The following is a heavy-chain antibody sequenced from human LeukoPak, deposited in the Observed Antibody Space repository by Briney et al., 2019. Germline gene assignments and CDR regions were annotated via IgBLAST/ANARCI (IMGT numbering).Heavy chain of an antibody. CDR3: TSVRATMYFDS. Sequence: GGSLRLSCAASGFTFSSYWMHWVRQAPGKGLVWVSLINSDGSTTRYAHSVEGRFTISRDNAKNTLYLQMNSLRAEDTAVYYCTSVRATMYFDSWGQGTLVTVSS. V-gene: IGHV3-74*01. CDR1: GFTFSSYW. J-gene: IGHJ4*02. D-gene: IGHD1-26*01. CDR2: INSDGSTT.